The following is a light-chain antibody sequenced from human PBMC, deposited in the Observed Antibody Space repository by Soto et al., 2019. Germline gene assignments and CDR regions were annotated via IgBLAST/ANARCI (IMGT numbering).Light chain of an antibody. CDR2: EVR. CDR1: NTAVGGYNY. V-gene: IGLV2-14*01. Sequence: QSVLTQPASGSGSPGQSITVFCTGTNTAVGGYNYVAWYQHRPGKATRLMIYEVRNRLSGVSNRFSGSKSGNTASLTISGLQSEDEADYYCTSYAPTGALVFGSGTKLTVL. CDR3: TSYAPTGALV. J-gene: IGLJ6*01.